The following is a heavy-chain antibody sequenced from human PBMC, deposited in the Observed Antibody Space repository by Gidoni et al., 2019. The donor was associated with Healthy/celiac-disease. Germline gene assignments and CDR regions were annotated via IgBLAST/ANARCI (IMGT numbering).Heavy chain of an antibody. CDR3: ARRGSGYPYLDYYYMDV. Sequence: QVQLVQSGAEVKKPGSSVKVSCKASGGTFSSYAISWVRQAPGQGLEWMGGIIPIFGTANYAQKFQGRVTITADKSTSTAYMELSSLRSEDTAVYYWARRGSGYPYLDYYYMDVWGKGTTVTVSS. V-gene: IGHV1-69*06. CDR1: GGTFSSYA. D-gene: IGHD3-3*01. J-gene: IGHJ6*03. CDR2: IIPIFGTA.